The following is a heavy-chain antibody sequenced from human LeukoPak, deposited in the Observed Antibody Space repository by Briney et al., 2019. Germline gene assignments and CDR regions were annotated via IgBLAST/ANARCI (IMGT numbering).Heavy chain of an antibody. J-gene: IGHJ4*02. Sequence: SETLSLTCTVSGGSISSYYWSWIRQPAGKGLEWIGRIYTSGSTNYNPSLKSRVTMSVDTSKNQFSLKLSSVTAADMAVYYCARDFSGITMVRGVILPFDYWGQGTLVTVSS. D-gene: IGHD3-10*01. CDR1: GGSISSYY. CDR3: ARDFSGITMVRGVILPFDY. V-gene: IGHV4-4*07. CDR2: IYTSGST.